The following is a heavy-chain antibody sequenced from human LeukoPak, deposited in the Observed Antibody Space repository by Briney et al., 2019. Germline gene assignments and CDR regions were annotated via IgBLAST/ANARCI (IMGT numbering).Heavy chain of an antibody. V-gene: IGHV4-34*01. D-gene: IGHD6-19*01. CDR2: INHSGST. CDR3: ARDPGYSSGWYWFDP. Sequence: SETLSLTCAVYGGSFSGYYWSWIRQPPGKGLEWIGEINHSGSTNYNPSLKSRVTISVDTSKNQFSLKLSSVTAADTAVYYCARDPGYSSGWYWFDPWGQGTLVTVSS. J-gene: IGHJ5*02. CDR1: GGSFSGYY.